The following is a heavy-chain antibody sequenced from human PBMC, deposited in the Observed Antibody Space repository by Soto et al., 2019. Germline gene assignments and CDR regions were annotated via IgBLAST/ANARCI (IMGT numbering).Heavy chain of an antibody. CDR3: ARGDYGGNLDYYYYGMDV. D-gene: IGHD4-17*01. Sequence: SETLSLTCAVYGGSFSGYYWSWIRQPPGKGLEWIGEINHSGSTNYNPSLKSRVTISVDTSKNQFSLKLSSVTAADTAVYYCARGDYGGNLDYYYYGMDVWGQGTTVTVSS. CDR1: GGSFSGYY. V-gene: IGHV4-34*01. CDR2: INHSGST. J-gene: IGHJ6*02.